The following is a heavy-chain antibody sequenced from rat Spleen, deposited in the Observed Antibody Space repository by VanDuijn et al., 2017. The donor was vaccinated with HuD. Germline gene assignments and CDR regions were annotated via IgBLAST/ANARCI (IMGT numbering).Heavy chain of an antibody. CDR3: TRENWVFDY. Sequence: EVQLVESGGDLVQPGRSLKLTCAASGFTFSHYGMAWVRQAPTKGLEWVATINYDGRSTYYRDSVKGRFTISRDNAKATLYLQMNSLRSEDTATYYCTRENWVFDYWGQGVMVTVSS. D-gene: IGHD5-1*01. J-gene: IGHJ2*01. CDR1: GFTFSHYG. V-gene: IGHV5-29*01. CDR2: INYDGRST.